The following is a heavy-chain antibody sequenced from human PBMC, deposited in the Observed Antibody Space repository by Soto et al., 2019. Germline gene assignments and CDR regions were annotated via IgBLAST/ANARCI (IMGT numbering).Heavy chain of an antibody. CDR1: GYTFTDYY. D-gene: IGHD3-22*01. CDR3: ARRKGDYYDSSGYHYHFDY. Sequence: ASVKVSCKASGYTFTDYYVHWVRQAPVQGLEWMGWINPNSGGTKSAQKFQGRVTMTRDTSISTAYMELSRLRSDDTAVYYCARRKGDYYDSSGYHYHFDYWGQGTLVTVSS. CDR2: INPNSGGT. V-gene: IGHV1-2*02. J-gene: IGHJ4*02.